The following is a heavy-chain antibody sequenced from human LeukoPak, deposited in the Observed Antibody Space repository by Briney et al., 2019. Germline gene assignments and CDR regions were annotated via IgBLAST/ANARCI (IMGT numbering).Heavy chain of an antibody. CDR2: IRYDGSNK. CDR3: AGATRHHDAFDI. D-gene: IGHD1-26*01. V-gene: IGHV3-30*02. Sequence: GGSLRLSCAASGFTFSSYGMHWVRQAPGKGLEWVAFIRYDGSNKYYADSVKGRFTISRDNSKNTLYPQMNSLRAEDTAVYYSAGATRHHDAFDIWGQGTMVTVSS. CDR1: GFTFSSYG. J-gene: IGHJ3*02.